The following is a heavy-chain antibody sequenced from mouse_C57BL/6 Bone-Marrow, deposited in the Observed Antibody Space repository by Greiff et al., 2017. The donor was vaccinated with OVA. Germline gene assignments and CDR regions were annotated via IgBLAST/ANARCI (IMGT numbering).Heavy chain of an antibody. V-gene: IGHV5-12*01. CDR1: GFTFSDFY. CDR2: ISNGGGST. Sequence: EVKLVESGGGLVQPGGSLKLSCAASGFTFSDFYMYWIRQTPEKRLEWVAYISNGGGSTYYPDTVKGRFTISRDNAKNTLYLQMSRLKSEDTAMYYCAILDAMYYWGQGTAVTVAS. J-gene: IGHJ4*01. CDR3: AILDAMYY.